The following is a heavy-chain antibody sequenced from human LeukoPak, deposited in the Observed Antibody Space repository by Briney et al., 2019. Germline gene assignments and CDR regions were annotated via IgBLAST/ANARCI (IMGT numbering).Heavy chain of an antibody. CDR1: GFTFSDYY. V-gene: IGHV3-66*04. CDR2: IYSGGST. D-gene: IGHD6-19*01. Sequence: GGSLRLSCAASGFTFSDYYMSWVRQAPGKGLEWVSVIYSGGSTYYADSVKGRFTISRDNSKNTLYLQMNSLRAEDTAVYYCARHQSGYSSGWGYYFDYWGQGTLVTVSS. J-gene: IGHJ4*02. CDR3: ARHQSGYSSGWGYYFDY.